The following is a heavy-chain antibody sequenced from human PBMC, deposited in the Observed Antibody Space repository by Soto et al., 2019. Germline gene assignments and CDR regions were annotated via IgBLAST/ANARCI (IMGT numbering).Heavy chain of an antibody. CDR2: INHSGST. CDR3: ANSFTYYDFWSGYYPVYFDY. J-gene: IGHJ4*02. CDR1: GGSFSGYY. D-gene: IGHD3-3*01. V-gene: IGHV4-34*01. Sequence: QVQLQQWGAGLLKPSETLSLTCAVYGGSFSGYYWSWIRQPPGKGLEWIGEINHSGSTNYNPSLKSRVTLSVDTSKNQFSLKLSSVTAADTAVYYCANSFTYYDFWSGYYPVYFDYWGQGTLVTVSS.